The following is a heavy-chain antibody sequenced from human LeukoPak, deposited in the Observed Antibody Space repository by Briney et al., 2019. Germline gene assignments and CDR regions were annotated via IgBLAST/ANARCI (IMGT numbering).Heavy chain of an antibody. V-gene: IGHV3-20*04. CDR3: AREGSGEGNYYFDY. J-gene: IGHJ4*02. Sequence: GGSLSLSCAASGFTFDDYGMSWVRQAPGKGLEWVSGINWNGGSTGYADSVKGRFTISRDNAKNSLYLQMNSLRAEDTALYYCAREGSGEGNYYFDYWGQGTLVTVSS. CDR2: INWNGGST. D-gene: IGHD4-23*01. CDR1: GFTFDDYG.